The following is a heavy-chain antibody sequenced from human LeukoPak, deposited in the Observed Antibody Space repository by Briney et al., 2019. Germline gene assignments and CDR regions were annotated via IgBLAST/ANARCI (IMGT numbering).Heavy chain of an antibody. V-gene: IGHV1-2*02. CDR3: RTDRYGDYGEYIDY. D-gene: IGHD4-17*01. CDR2: INPNSAGT. Sequence: GASVNVSCKASGYTFTGYYMHWLRQAPAQGLEWMGLINPNSAGTNYAQKFQGRVTMTRDTSISTAYMELSRLRSDDTAVYYCRTDRYGDYGEYIDYWGQGTLVTVSS. CDR1: GYTFTGYY. J-gene: IGHJ4*02.